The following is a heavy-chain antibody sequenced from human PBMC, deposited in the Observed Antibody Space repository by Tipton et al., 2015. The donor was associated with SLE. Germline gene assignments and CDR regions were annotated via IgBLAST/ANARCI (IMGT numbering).Heavy chain of an antibody. Sequence: TLSLTCTVSGASVNSGDYYWTWIRQPAGKGLEWIGHIYTAGNTNYNPSLKSRVTISIDTSKNQFSLRLRSVTAADTAVYYCARRADGFDIWGQGTMVTVSS. CDR3: ARRADGFDI. CDR1: GASVNSGDYY. CDR2: IYTAGNT. J-gene: IGHJ3*02. V-gene: IGHV4-61*09.